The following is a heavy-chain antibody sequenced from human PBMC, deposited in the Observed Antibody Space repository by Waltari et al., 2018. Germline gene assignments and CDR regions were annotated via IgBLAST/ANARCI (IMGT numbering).Heavy chain of an antibody. CDR2: ISYDGSNQ. J-gene: IGHJ4*02. D-gene: IGHD2-21*01. Sequence: QVQLVESGGGVVQPGRSLRLSCAASGFTFRNYAIHWVPQAPGKGLEWVAIISYDGSNQFYADSVKGRFTLSRDNSRNTLYLQMNSLRAEDTAVYYCAGQPWTLVMSEPLDYWGQGTLVTVSS. CDR3: AGQPWTLVMSEPLDY. CDR1: GFTFRNYA. V-gene: IGHV3-30-3*01.